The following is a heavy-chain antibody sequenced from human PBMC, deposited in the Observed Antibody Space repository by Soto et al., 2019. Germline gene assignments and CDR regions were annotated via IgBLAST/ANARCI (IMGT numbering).Heavy chain of an antibody. CDR1: GFTFSDHY. CDR2: SRDRAESHTT. D-gene: IGHD6-6*01. Sequence: EVQLVESGGGLVQPGGSLRLSCATSGFTFSDHYMDWVRQAPGKGLEWVARSRDRAESHTTEYAASVKGRFTISRDDSKSSLYLQINSLKTEHTAVYYSARSARLSQFDIWGQGNLVTVSS. CDR3: ARSARLSQFDI. J-gene: IGHJ4*02. V-gene: IGHV3-72*01.